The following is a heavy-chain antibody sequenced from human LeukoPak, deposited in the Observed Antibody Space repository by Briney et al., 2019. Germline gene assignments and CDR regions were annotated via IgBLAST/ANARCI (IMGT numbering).Heavy chain of an antibody. V-gene: IGHV3-30*04. CDR3: AREEYSSTSCTSYFDY. Sequence: GRSLRLSCAASGFTFSSYAMHWVRQAPGKGLEWVAVISYDGSNKYYADSVKGRFTISRDNSKNTLYLQMNSLRAEDTAVYYCAREEYSSTSCTSYFDYWGQGTLVTVSS. J-gene: IGHJ4*02. D-gene: IGHD2-2*01. CDR2: ISYDGSNK. CDR1: GFTFSSYA.